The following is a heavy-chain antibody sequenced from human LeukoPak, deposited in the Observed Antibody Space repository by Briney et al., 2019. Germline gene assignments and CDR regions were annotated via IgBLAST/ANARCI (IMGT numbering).Heavy chain of an antibody. CDR2: ISSSGSTI. V-gene: IGHV3-11*04. J-gene: IGHJ4*02. CDR1: GFTFSDYY. D-gene: IGHD3-9*01. CDR3: AIVRSVLRYFDWLPDYFDY. Sequence: GGSLRLSCAASGFTFSDYYMSWIRQAPGKGLEWVSYISSSGSTIYYADSVKGRFTISRDNAKNSLYLQMHSLRAEDTAVYYCAIVRSVLRYFDWLPDYFDYWGQGTLVTVSS.